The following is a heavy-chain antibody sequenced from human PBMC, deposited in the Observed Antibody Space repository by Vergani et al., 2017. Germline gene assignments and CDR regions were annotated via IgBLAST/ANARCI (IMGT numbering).Heavy chain of an antibody. Sequence: QMQLQESGPGLVKASETLSLTCTVSGDSIISRSYYWGWIRQPPGKGLEWIGSIYNSGNGDSSSSLKSRVTISADTSKNQFSLRLTSATAADTAVYYCASGKYYSDSTSHFRGRFFDFWGRGTLVTVPS. CDR3: ASGKYYSDSTSHFRGRFFDF. CDR1: GDSIISRSYY. D-gene: IGHD3-10*01. J-gene: IGHJ2*01. V-gene: IGHV4-39*01. CDR2: IYNSGNG.